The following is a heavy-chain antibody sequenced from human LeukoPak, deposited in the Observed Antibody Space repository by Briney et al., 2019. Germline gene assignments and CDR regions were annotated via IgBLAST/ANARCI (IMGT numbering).Heavy chain of an antibody. CDR1: GGSISSSSYY. Sequence: SETLSLTCTVSGGSISSSSYYWGWIRQPPGKGLEWIGSIYYSGSTYYNPSLKSRVTISVDTSKNQFSLKLSSVTAADTAVYYCAREDTAMETFDYWGQGTLVTVSS. CDR3: AREDTAMETFDY. V-gene: IGHV4-39*02. J-gene: IGHJ4*02. D-gene: IGHD5-18*01. CDR2: IYYSGST.